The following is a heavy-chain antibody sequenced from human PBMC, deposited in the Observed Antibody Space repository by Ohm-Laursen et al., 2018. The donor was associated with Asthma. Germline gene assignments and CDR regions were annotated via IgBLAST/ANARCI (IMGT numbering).Heavy chain of an antibody. Sequence: SLRLSCAASGYSFSLYSIHWIRQAPGKGLQWVASISTASTFIYYADSVKGRFTISRDNAKNSLYLQMNSLRAEDTAVYYCARGGSYYDILTGADAFDIWGQGTMVTVSS. D-gene: IGHD3-9*01. J-gene: IGHJ3*02. CDR1: GYSFSLYS. CDR3: ARGGSYYDILTGADAFDI. V-gene: IGHV3-21*01. CDR2: ISTASTFI.